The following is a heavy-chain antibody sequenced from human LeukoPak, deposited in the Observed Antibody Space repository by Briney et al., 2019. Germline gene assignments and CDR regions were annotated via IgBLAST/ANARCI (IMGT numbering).Heavy chain of an antibody. CDR3: AKGLRYCSGGSCYSLGDAFDI. CDR1: GFTFSSYA. Sequence: GGSLRLSRAASGFTFSSYAMSWVRQAPGKGLEWVSAISGSGGSTYYADSVKGRFTISRDNSKNTLYLQMNSLRAEDTAVYYCAKGLRYCSGGSCYSLGDAFDIWGQGTMVTVSS. J-gene: IGHJ3*02. D-gene: IGHD2-15*01. V-gene: IGHV3-23*01. CDR2: ISGSGGST.